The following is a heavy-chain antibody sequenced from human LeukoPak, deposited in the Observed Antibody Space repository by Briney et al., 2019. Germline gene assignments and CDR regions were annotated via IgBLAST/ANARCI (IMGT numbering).Heavy chain of an antibody. Sequence: PSETLSLTCSVSGGSISSSPNSWGWVRQPPGKGLEWIGSISYSWSTYYNPSLKSRVSISADTSKNQVSLKVSSVTAADTAVYYCARHSGDLLTGYYLRWFDPWGQGILVTVSS. CDR1: GGSISSSPNS. CDR2: ISYSWST. J-gene: IGHJ5*02. D-gene: IGHD3-9*01. CDR3: ARHSGDLLTGYYLRWFDP. V-gene: IGHV4-39*01.